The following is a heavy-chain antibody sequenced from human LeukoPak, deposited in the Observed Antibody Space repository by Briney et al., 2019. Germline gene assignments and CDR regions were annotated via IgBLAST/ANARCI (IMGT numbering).Heavy chain of an antibody. Sequence: PGRPLRLSCAASGFTFSSYGMHWVRQAPGKGLEWVAVIWYDGSNKYYADSVKGRFTISRDNSKNTLYLQMNSLRAEDTAVYYCARDELPVDTAMALDYWGQGTLVTVSS. D-gene: IGHD5-18*01. V-gene: IGHV3-33*01. CDR1: GFTFSSYG. CDR3: ARDELPVDTAMALDY. J-gene: IGHJ4*02. CDR2: IWYDGSNK.